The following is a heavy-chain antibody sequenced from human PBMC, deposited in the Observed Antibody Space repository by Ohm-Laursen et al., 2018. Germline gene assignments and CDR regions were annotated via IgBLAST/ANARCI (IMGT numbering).Heavy chain of an antibody. D-gene: IGHD2-21*02. Sequence: GSLRLSCAASGFTFSSYAMSWVRQAPGKGLEWVSAITGDGVITYYAASVKGRFTISRDNSENTLYLQVSTLRAEDTAIYYCAKGPAYCGGDCFPDYWGQGTLVTVSS. CDR2: ITGDGVIT. CDR1: GFTFSSYA. J-gene: IGHJ4*02. V-gene: IGHV3-23*01. CDR3: AKGPAYCGGDCFPDY.